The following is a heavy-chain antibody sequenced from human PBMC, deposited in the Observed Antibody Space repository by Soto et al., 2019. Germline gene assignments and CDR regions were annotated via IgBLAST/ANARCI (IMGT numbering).Heavy chain of an antibody. D-gene: IGHD5-18*01. CDR1: GYRLSSYY. CDR2: FNPANGRT. CDR3: ARDTARRQIYHGMDV. J-gene: IGHJ6*02. V-gene: IGHV1-46*01. Sequence: EASVHVSCQYSGYRLSSYYVHWGRQAPGEGLECIAVFNPANGRTTYAETFHSRITITTDTSTSIVFMELSSLRSEDTAVYFCARDTARRQIYHGMDVWGQGTTVTVSS.